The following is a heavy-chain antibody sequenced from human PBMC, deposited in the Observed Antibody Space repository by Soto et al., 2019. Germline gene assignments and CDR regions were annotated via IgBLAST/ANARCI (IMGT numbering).Heavy chain of an antibody. D-gene: IGHD3-22*01. CDR2: ISSSSRTI. CDR1: GFTFSSYS. Sequence: PGGSLRLSCATSGFTFSSYSMNWVRQAPGKGLEWLSYISSSSRTIYYADSVKGRFTISRDNSKNTQYLQMSSLRADDTAVYYCVKGEYYYDSSGYYPFDYWGQGTLVTVSS. V-gene: IGHV3-48*01. CDR3: VKGEYYYDSSGYYPFDY. J-gene: IGHJ4*02.